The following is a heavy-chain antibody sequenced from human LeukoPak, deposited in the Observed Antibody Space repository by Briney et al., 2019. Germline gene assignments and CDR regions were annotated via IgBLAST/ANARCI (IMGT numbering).Heavy chain of an antibody. CDR1: GASINRDY. CDR3: ARESNYHDSLGYNWFDP. J-gene: IGHJ5*02. Sequence: SETLSLTCTVSGASINRDYWSWLRQTPGKGLEWIGYIHYTGSTNYNPSLKSRVTISLDTSKNQFSLKLSSVTAAVTAVYYCARESNYHDSLGYNWFDPWGQGTLVTVSS. D-gene: IGHD3-22*01. V-gene: IGHV4-59*01. CDR2: IHYTGST.